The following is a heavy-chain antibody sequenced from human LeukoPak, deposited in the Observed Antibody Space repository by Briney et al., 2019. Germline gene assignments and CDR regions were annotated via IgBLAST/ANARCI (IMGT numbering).Heavy chain of an antibody. J-gene: IGHJ4*02. D-gene: IGHD6-13*01. CDR1: GGSISGSGYS. Sequence: SETLSLTCTVSGGSISGSGYSWAWIRQPPGKGLDWIGSIYYNGSTYYNPSLQSRVTISVDTSKNQFSLKLRSVTAADTAVYYCARPHSSDWYPFDYWGLGSLVIVSS. V-gene: IGHV4-39*01. CDR3: ARPHSSDWYPFDY. CDR2: IYYNGST.